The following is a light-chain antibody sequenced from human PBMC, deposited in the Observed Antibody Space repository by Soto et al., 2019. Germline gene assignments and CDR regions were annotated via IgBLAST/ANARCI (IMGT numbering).Light chain of an antibody. CDR1: QSVTNNY. J-gene: IGKJ3*01. CDR3: QQYGSSGT. V-gene: IGKV3-20*01. CDR2: DAS. Sequence: EIVLTQSPGTLSLSPGERATLSCRASQSVTNNYLAWYQQKPGQAPRLLIYDASSRATGIPDRFSGSGSGTDFTLTISRLEPEDFAVYYCQQYGSSGTFGPGTKVDV.